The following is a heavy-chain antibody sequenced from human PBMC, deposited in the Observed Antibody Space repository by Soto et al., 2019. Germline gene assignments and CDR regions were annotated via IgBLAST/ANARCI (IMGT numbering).Heavy chain of an antibody. CDR1: GFTFSSYA. Sequence: EVQLLESGGGLVQPGESLRLSCAASGFTFSSYAMTWVRQAPGKGLEWVSSISGSGDYTYFADSVKGRFTIARDNSKDTLYRQMSSLRVEDTAIYYWARGSSSSPQSWFDPWGQGTLVTVSS. J-gene: IGHJ5*02. CDR3: ARGSSSSPQSWFDP. CDR2: ISGSGDYT. V-gene: IGHV3-23*01. D-gene: IGHD6-19*01.